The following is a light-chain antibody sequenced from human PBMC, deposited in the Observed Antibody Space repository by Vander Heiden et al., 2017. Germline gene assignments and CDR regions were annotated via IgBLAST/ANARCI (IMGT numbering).Light chain of an antibody. CDR3: QQDDSYPPT. Sequence: AIRMTRSPSSFSASTGDRVTITCRASQGISSYLAWYQQKPGKAPKLLIYAASTLQSGVPSRFSGSRSGTDFTLTISWLQSEDFATYYCQQDDSYPPTFGQGTKVEIK. CDR2: AAS. V-gene: IGKV1-8*01. CDR1: QGISSY. J-gene: IGKJ1*01.